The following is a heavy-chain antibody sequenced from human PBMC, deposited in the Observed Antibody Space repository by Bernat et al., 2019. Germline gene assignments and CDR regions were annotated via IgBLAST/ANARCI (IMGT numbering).Heavy chain of an antibody. Sequence: QVQLQESGPGLVKPSETLSLTCAVSGYSISSGYYWGWIRQPPGKGLEWIGSIYHSGSTSYNPPLKKRVTISVDTSKNQFSLKLSSVTAADTAVYYCACLVEWSLYSDYWGQGTLVTVSS. CDR1: GYSISSGYY. J-gene: IGHJ4*02. CDR3: ACLVEWSLYSDY. V-gene: IGHV4-38-2*01. D-gene: IGHD3-3*01. CDR2: IYHSGST.